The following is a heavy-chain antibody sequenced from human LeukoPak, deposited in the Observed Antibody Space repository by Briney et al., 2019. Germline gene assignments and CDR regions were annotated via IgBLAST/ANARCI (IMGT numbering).Heavy chain of an antibody. D-gene: IGHD2-2*01. CDR3: EREVVVPAASYWYFDL. V-gene: IGHV1-18*04. CDR2: ISADNGNT. J-gene: IGHJ2*01. CDR1: GYTFTSYG. Sequence: ASVKVSCKASGYTFTSYGISWVRQAPGQGLEWMGWISADNGNTNYAQKLQGRVTMTTDTSTSTAYLELRSLRSDDTAVYYCEREVVVPAASYWYFDLWGRGTLVTVSS.